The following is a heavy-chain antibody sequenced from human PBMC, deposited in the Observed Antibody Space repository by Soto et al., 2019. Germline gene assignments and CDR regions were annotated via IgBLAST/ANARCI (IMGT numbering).Heavy chain of an antibody. D-gene: IGHD5-12*01. CDR3: ARDRPTTFSADL. CDR2: INDISNAI. Sequence: EVQLVGPGGALVQPGGSLRLSCPASGLPFTAHSMNWVRHAPGKGLEWLSYINDISNAIHYADSVKGRFAMSRDNAKKSVFLQMNSLRVEDTGVYYCARDRPTTFSADLWGQGTVVTVSS. J-gene: IGHJ3*01. V-gene: IGHV3-48*04. CDR1: GLPFTAHS.